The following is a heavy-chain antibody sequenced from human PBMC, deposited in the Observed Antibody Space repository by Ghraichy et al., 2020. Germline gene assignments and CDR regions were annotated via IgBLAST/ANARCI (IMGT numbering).Heavy chain of an antibody. J-gene: IGHJ4*02. Sequence: SETLSLTCAVYGGSFSGYYWSWIRQPPGKGLEWIGEINHSGSTNYNPSLQSRVTISVDTSKNQFSLKLSSVTAADTAVYYCARVDGGILAVDYWGQGTLVTVSS. D-gene: IGHD2-15*01. CDR2: INHSGST. CDR1: GGSFSGYY. CDR3: ARVDGGILAVDY. V-gene: IGHV4-34*01.